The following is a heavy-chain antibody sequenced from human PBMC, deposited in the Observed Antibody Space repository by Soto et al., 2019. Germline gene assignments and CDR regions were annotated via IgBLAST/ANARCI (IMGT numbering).Heavy chain of an antibody. CDR2: IKDGGST. CDR3: ARGQEGIVATH. D-gene: IGHD5-12*01. Sequence: PSETLSLTCTVNGGSLTGYYWSWIRQPPGKGLEWIGEIKDGGSTNYSLSLRGRVTISADTSKNHFSLRLNSVTAADTAVYFCARGQEGIVATHWAQGTLVTVS. CDR1: GGSLTGYY. J-gene: IGHJ4*02. V-gene: IGHV4-34*01.